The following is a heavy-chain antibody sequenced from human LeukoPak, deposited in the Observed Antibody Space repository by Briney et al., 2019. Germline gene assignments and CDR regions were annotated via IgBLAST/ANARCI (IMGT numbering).Heavy chain of an antibody. CDR1: GFTVSSNY. J-gene: IGHJ2*01. V-gene: IGHV3-66*01. Sequence: GGSLRLSCAASGFTVSSNYMSWVRQAPGKGLEWVSVIYSGGSTYYADSVQGRFTISRDNSKNTLYLQMNSLRAEDTAVYYCARAVVTAAAPLYWYFDLWGRGTLVTVSS. CDR3: ARAVVTAAAPLYWYFDL. D-gene: IGHD4-23*01. CDR2: IYSGGST.